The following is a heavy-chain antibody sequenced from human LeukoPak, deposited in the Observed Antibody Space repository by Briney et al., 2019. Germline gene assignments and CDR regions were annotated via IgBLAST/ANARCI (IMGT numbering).Heavy chain of an antibody. CDR1: GGSISSGDYY. V-gene: IGHV4-30-4*01. D-gene: IGHD2-21*01. CDR3: ARARVISPRYFDL. J-gene: IGHJ2*01. Sequence: SQTLSLTCTVSGGSISSGDYYWSWIRQPPGKGLEWIGYIYYSGSTYYNPSLKSRVTISVDTSKNQFSLKLSSVTAADTAVYYCARARVISPRYFDLWGRGTLVTVSS. CDR2: IYYSGST.